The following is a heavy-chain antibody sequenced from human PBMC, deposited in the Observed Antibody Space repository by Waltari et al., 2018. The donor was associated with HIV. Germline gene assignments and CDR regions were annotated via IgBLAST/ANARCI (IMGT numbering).Heavy chain of an antibody. J-gene: IGHJ4*02. CDR3: AKVGLSGRWLLRRPFYFDY. CDR2: ISGSGGDT. CDR1: GFTLSSYA. Sequence: LLESGVNLVQPGGSLTLSCAASGFTLSSYAMPWVRQAPGKGLEWVSGISGSGGDTLFADSVKGRFTISRDASTVYLSMNRLTAEDTAVYYCAKVGLSGRWLLRRPFYFDYWGQGILVTVSS. V-gene: IGHV3-23*01. D-gene: IGHD3-10*01.